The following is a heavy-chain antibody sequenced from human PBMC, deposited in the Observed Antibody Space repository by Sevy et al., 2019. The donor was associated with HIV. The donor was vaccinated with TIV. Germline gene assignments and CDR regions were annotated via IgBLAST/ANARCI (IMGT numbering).Heavy chain of an antibody. CDR3: ARALAEYYYAMDV. CDR1: GVSISGYY. Sequence: SETVSLTCSVSGVSISGYYWTWIRQTPGKGLEWIGYIYYSGRTNYNPSLQGRVAISSDTSKNQFSLKLSSVTAADTAVYYCARALAEYYYAMDVWGQGTTVTVSS. CDR2: IYYSGRT. V-gene: IGHV4-59*01. J-gene: IGHJ6*02.